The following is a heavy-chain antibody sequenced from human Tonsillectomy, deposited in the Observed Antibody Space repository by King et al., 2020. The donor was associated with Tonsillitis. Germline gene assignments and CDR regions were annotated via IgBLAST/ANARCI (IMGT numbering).Heavy chain of an antibody. D-gene: IGHD1-26*01. J-gene: IGHJ6*03. CDR2: IYPGDSDT. V-gene: IGHV5-51*01. CDR1: GYSFTSYW. Sequence: DVQLVESGAVVKKPGESLKITCQGSGYSFTSYWIGWVRQMPGKGLEWMGIIYPGDSDTRYSPSFEGQVTISADRSISTAYLQLDSLKASDTAMYYCARHEWRVGYYMAVWGKGTTVTVSS. CDR3: ARHEWRVGYYMAV.